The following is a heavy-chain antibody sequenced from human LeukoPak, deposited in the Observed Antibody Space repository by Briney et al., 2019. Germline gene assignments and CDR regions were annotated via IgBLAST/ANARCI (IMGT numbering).Heavy chain of an antibody. D-gene: IGHD5-18*01. CDR3: ARGRGGQLEYYYYYMDV. Sequence: SETLSLTCTVSGYSISSGYFWGWIRQPPGKGLEWIGSIYHSGNTHYNPSLKSRVTVSVDTSKNQFSLKLSSVTAADTAVYYCARGRGGQLEYYYYYMDVWGKGTTVTISS. CDR1: GYSISSGYF. V-gene: IGHV4-38-2*02. J-gene: IGHJ6*03. CDR2: IYHSGNT.